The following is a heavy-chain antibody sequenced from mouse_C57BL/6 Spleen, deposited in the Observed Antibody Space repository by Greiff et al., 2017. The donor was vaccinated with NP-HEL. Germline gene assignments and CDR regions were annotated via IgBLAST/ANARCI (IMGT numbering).Heavy chain of an antibody. Sequence: VQLQQSGPELVKPGASVKISCKASGYSFTGYYMNWVKQSPEKSLEWIGEINPSTGGTTYNQKFKAKATLTVDKSSSTAYMQLKSLTSEDSAVYYCARPIYYGYDGAWFAYWGQGTLVTVSA. CDR3: ARPIYYGYDGAWFAY. D-gene: IGHD2-2*01. CDR2: INPSTGGT. V-gene: IGHV1-42*01. J-gene: IGHJ3*01. CDR1: GYSFTGYY.